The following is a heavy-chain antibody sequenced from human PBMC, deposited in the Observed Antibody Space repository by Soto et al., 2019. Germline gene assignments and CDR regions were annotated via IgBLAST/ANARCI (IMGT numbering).Heavy chain of an antibody. CDR1: GGSISSGGYY. V-gene: IGHV4-31*03. Sequence: QVQLQESGPGLVKPSQTLSLTCTVSGGSISSGGYYWSWIRQHPGKGLEWIGYIYYSGSTYYNPSLKSRVTISVDTSKNQCSLKLSSVTAADTAVYYCARDGGWGSGGSCYQRKYFDYWGQGTLVTVSS. J-gene: IGHJ4*02. D-gene: IGHD2-15*01. CDR3: ARDGGWGSGGSCYQRKYFDY. CDR2: IYYSGST.